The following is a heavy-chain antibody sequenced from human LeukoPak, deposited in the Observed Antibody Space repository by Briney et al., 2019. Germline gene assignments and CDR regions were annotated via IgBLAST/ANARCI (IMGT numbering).Heavy chain of an antibody. CDR2: IRGSGGST. V-gene: IGHV3-23*01. CDR1: GFTFSSFG. Sequence: GGSLRLSCAASGFTFSSFGMHWVRQAPGKGLEWVSAIRGSGGSTYYADSVKGRFTISRDNSKSTLYLQMNSLRVEDTAVYYCAKVPYYDFWSGLDYWGQGTLVTVSS. D-gene: IGHD3-3*01. J-gene: IGHJ4*02. CDR3: AKVPYYDFWSGLDY.